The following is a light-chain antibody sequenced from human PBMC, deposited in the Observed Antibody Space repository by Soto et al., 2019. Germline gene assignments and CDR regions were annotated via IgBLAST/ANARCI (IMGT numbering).Light chain of an antibody. J-gene: IGLJ1*01. CDR1: SSNIGGNS. CDR3: GSWDSSLSAYI. Sequence: QSVLTQPPSVSAAPGQKVTISCSGSSSNIGGNSVSWYQQLPGTAPKLLIYDDNKRPSGIPDRFSGSKSGTSATLGITGFQTEDEADYYCGSWDSSLSAYIFGTGTKVT. V-gene: IGLV1-51*01. CDR2: DDN.